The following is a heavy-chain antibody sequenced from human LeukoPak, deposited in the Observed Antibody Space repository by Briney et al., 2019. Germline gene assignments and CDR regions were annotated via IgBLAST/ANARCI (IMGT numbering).Heavy chain of an antibody. CDR3: ARATYSSSWYTPNPRYYYYYYMDV. CDR2: INRSGST. CDR1: GGSFSGYY. V-gene: IGHV4-34*01. Sequence: SETLSLTCAVYGGSFSGYYWSWIRQPPGKGLEWIGEINRSGSTNHNPSLKSRVTISVDTSKNQFSLKLSSVTAADTAVYYCARATYSSSWYTPNPRYYYYYYMDVWGKGTTVTVSS. J-gene: IGHJ6*03. D-gene: IGHD6-13*01.